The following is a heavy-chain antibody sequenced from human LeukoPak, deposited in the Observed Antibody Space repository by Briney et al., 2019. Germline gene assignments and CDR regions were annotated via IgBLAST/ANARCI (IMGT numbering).Heavy chain of an antibody. CDR1: GGSISSYY. Sequence: SETLSLTCTVSGGSISSYYWSWIRQPAGKGLEWIGRIYTSGSTNYNPSLKSRVTMSVDTSKNQFSLKLSSVTAADTAVYYCARGLTMVRGYNWFDPWGQGTLVTVSS. J-gene: IGHJ5*02. CDR3: ARGLTMVRGYNWFDP. V-gene: IGHV4-4*07. CDR2: IYTSGST. D-gene: IGHD3-10*01.